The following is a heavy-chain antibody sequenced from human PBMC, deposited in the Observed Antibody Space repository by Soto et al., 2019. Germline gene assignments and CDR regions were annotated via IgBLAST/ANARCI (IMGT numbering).Heavy chain of an antibody. Sequence: EVQLVESGGGLIQPGGSLRLSCAASGFTVSSNYMSWVRQAPGKGLEWVSVIYSGGSTYYADSVKGRFTISRDNSKNTLHLHTNSLRAEDTAVYYCAREWELPNYSGMDVWGQGTTVTVSS. CDR2: IYSGGST. V-gene: IGHV3-53*01. CDR3: AREWELPNYSGMDV. CDR1: GFTVSSNY. D-gene: IGHD1-26*01. J-gene: IGHJ6*02.